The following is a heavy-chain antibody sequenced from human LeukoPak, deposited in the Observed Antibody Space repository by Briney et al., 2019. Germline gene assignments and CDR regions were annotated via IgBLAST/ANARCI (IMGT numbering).Heavy chain of an antibody. CDR3: ARGRNDSGGMFFDS. CDR1: GGSIRSFY. J-gene: IGHJ4*02. V-gene: IGHV4-59*01. CDR2: ISYSGYT. Sequence: KASETLSLTCTVSGGSIRSFYWSWIRQAPGRGLEWIGFISYSGYTSYSPSLKSRVAISVDTSRSQFSLRLSSMTAADTAIYYCARGRNDSGGMFFDSWAQGTLVTVSS. D-gene: IGHD4-23*01.